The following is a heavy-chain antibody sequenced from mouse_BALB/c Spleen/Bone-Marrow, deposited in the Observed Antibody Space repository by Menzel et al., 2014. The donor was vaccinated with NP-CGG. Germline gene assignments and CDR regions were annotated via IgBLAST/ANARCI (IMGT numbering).Heavy chain of an antibody. V-gene: IGHV1S81*02. J-gene: IGHJ1*01. D-gene: IGHD1-1*01. CDR3: TRSNYGYWFFDV. CDR2: INPSNGGT. CDR1: GYTFTSYY. Sequence: VQLQQSGAELVKPGASVKLSCKASGYTFTSYYMHWVKQRPGQGLEWIGEINPSNGGTNFNEKFKSKATMTVDKSSNTAYVQLSSLTSEDSAVYRCTRSNYGYWFFDVWGAGTTVTVSS.